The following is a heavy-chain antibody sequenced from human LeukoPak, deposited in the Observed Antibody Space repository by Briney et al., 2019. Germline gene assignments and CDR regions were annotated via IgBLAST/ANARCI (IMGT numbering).Heavy chain of an antibody. CDR3: AKDSAKKYDDY. CDR1: GFTFSNYG. CDR2: IRGGGPST. J-gene: IGHJ4*02. D-gene: IGHD2/OR15-2a*01. Sequence: GGSLRLSCAASGFTFSNYGMSWVRQAPGKGLEWVSGIRGGGPSTYYADSVKGRFIISRENSKNTLYLQMNSLRAEDTAVYYCAKDSAKKYDDYWGRGTLVTVSS. V-gene: IGHV3-23*01.